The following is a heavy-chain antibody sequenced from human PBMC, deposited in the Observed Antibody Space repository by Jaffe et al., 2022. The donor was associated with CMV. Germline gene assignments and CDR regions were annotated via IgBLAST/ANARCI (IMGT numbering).Heavy chain of an antibody. CDR1: GFTFSSYS. V-gene: IGHV3-21*01. Sequence: EVQLVESGGGLVKPGGSLRLSCAASGFTFSSYSMNWVRQAPGKGLEWVSSISSSSSYIYYADSVKGRFTISRDNAKNSLYLQMNSLRAEDTAVYYCAREGGYYDSSGYYHFDYWGQGTLVTVSS. D-gene: IGHD3-22*01. CDR2: ISSSSSYI. CDR3: AREGGYYDSSGYYHFDY. J-gene: IGHJ4*02.